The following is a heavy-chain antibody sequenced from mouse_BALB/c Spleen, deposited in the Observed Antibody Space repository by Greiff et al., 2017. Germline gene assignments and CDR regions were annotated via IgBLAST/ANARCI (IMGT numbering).Heavy chain of an antibody. CDR1: GFTFSSFG. CDR3: ARWGNPYYAMDY. J-gene: IGHJ4*01. V-gene: IGHV5-17*02. D-gene: IGHD2-1*01. Sequence: EVKVEESGGGLVQPGGSRKLSCAASGFTFSSFGMHWVRQAPEKGLEWVAYISSGSSTIYYADTVKGRFTISRDNPKNTLFLQMTSLRSEDTAMYYCARWGNPYYAMDYWGQGTSVTVSS. CDR2: ISSGSSTI.